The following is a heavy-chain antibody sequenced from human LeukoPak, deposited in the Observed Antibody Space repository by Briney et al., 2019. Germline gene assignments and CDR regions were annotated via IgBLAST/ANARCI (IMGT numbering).Heavy chain of an antibody. CDR1: GGSLSSGDSY. Sequence: PSQTLSLTCTVSGGSLSSGDSYWGWISQPPGKGLEWHGYIYYSGRTYYNPSFKSRVTISVDTSKSQFSLKLSSVTAADTAVYYCARETWGDLYCRGCSCYSGFDHWGQGTLVTVSS. V-gene: IGHV4-30-4*01. J-gene: IGHJ5*02. D-gene: IGHD2-15*01. CDR2: IYYSGRT. CDR3: ARETWGDLYCRGCSCYSGFDH.